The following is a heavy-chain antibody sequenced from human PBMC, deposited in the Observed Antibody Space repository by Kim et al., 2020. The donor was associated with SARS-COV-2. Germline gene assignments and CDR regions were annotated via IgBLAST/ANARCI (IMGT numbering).Heavy chain of an antibody. J-gene: IGHJ3*02. D-gene: IGHD6-13*01. Sequence: VKGPLTTSRNNSKNTLYLQMNSLRAEDTAVYYCARDLRYSSRFGNDSFDIWGQGTMVTVSS. V-gene: IGHV3-30*01. CDR3: ARDLRYSSRFGNDSFDI.